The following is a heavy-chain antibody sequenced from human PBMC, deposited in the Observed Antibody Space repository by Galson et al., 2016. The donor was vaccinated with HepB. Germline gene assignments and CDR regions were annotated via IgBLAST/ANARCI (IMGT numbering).Heavy chain of an antibody. Sequence: SVKVSCKASGATFSTFSTHVISWVRQAPGQGLEWMGGIIPLFRSANYAQKLQGRVTITADESTTTSYMELTSLGPEDTAVYYCARSIAGGVSSSSLYYFHYGMDVWGQGTTVTVSS. D-gene: IGHD6-6*01. CDR1: GATFSTFSTHV. CDR3: ARSIAGGVSSSSLYYFHYGMDV. V-gene: IGHV1-69*13. CDR2: IIPLFRSA. J-gene: IGHJ6*02.